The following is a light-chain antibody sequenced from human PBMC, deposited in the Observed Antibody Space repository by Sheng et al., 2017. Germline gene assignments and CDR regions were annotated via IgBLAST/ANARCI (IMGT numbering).Light chain of an antibody. CDR3: TSYTTGSTLV. CDR2: YVT. J-gene: IGLJ2*01. Sequence: QSALTQPASVSGSPGQSITISCTGSSSDVGGYNFVSWYQRHPGKAPKLMIYYVTNRPSGVSSRFSGSKSGNTASLTISGLQAEDEADYYCTSYTTGSTLVFGGGTEVTVL. V-gene: IGLV2-14*03. CDR1: SSDVGGYNF.